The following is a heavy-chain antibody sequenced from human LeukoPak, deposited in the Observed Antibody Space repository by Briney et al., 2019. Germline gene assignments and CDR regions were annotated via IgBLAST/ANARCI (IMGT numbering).Heavy chain of an antibody. CDR1: GVSISSSNDY. J-gene: IGHJ5*02. D-gene: IGHD3-10*01. Sequence: SETLSLTCIVSGVSISSSNDYWGWIRQPPEKGLEWIGSIYYSGNTYYHPSLKSRVTISVDTSKNQFSLKLSSVTAADTAVYYCAREAITMVRGVILWFDPWGQGTLVTVSS. V-gene: IGHV4-39*07. CDR2: IYYSGNT. CDR3: AREAITMVRGVILWFDP.